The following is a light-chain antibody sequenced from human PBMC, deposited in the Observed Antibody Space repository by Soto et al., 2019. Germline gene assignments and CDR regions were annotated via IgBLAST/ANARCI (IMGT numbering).Light chain of an antibody. Sequence: TQSGSVSGSTGQSSSISCTGTSSDVGGYNSVSWYRQDPGKAPKLIIYEVTYRPSGVSNRLSGYKYGNTASLTISGLQSEDEADYHCSSFTSTITYIFGTGTKVTVL. CDR1: SSDVGGYNS. CDR2: EVT. CDR3: SSFTSTITYI. V-gene: IGLV2-14*01. J-gene: IGLJ1*01.